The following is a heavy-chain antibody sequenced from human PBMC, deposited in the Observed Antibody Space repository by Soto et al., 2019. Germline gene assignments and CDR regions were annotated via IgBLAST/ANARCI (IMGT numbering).Heavy chain of an antibody. V-gene: IGHV3-7*01. CDR3: VREIAVRL. D-gene: IGHD2-21*01. Sequence: EVQVVEYGGGLVQPGGSLRLSCAASGFTFTSYWMTWVRQAPGRGLEWVANINKDGSEKSYVDSVKGRFTIYRDNAKSSLYLQKNSLRADDTAVYYCVREIAVRLWGKGTTVIVSS. CDR2: INKDGSEK. CDR1: GFTFTSYW. J-gene: IGHJ6*04.